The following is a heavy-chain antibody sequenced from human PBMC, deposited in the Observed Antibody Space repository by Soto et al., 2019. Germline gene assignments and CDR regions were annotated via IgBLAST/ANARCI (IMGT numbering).Heavy chain of an antibody. Sequence: QVQLVQSGAEVKKPGSSVKVSCKASGGTFSRYSFNWVRQAPGQGLEWIGRIISMHSVTNYAQSYRGRVTITADKSTNTVYMELRDLRSEDTALYYCARDLPYCSNGVCPFDPWGQGTLVTVSS. J-gene: IGHJ5*02. CDR1: GGTFSRYS. CDR2: IISMHSVT. V-gene: IGHV1-69*02. CDR3: ARDLPYCSNGVCPFDP. D-gene: IGHD2-8*01.